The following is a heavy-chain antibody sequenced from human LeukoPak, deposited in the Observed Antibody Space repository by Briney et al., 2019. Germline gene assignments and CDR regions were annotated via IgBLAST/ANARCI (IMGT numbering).Heavy chain of an antibody. V-gene: IGHV3-30-3*01. J-gene: IGHJ4*02. D-gene: IGHD6-13*01. CDR3: ARLAAAGKIFDY. CDR1: GFTFSSYA. CDR2: ISYDGSNK. Sequence: PGGSLRLSCAASGFTFSSYAMHWVRQAPGKGLEWVAVISYDGSNKYYADSVKGRFTISRDNSKNTLSLQMNSLRAEDTAVYYCARLAAAGKIFDYWGQGTLVTVSS.